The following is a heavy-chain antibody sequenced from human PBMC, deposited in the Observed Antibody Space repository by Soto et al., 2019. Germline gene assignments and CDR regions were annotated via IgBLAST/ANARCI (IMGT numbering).Heavy chain of an antibody. CDR1: GFTFSSYE. J-gene: IGHJ4*02. CDR3: ARRLWFGENPPDY. V-gene: IGHV3-48*03. D-gene: IGHD3-10*01. Sequence: EVQLVESGGGLVQPGGSLRLSCAASGFTFSSYEMNWVRQAPGKGLEWVSYISSSGSTIYYADSVKGRFTISRDNAKNSLYMQMNSLRAEDTAVYYCARRLWFGENPPDYWGQGTLVTGSS. CDR2: ISSSGSTI.